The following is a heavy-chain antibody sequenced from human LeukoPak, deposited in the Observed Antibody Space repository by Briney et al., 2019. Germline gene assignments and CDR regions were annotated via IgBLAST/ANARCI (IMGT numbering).Heavy chain of an antibody. Sequence: GGSLRLSCAASGFTFSSYSMNWVRQAPGKGLEWVSSISSSSSYIYYADSVKGRFTISRDNAKNSLYLQMNSLRAEGTAVHYCARDHSAALDYWGQGTLVTVSS. CDR3: ARDHSAALDY. CDR1: GFTFSSYS. J-gene: IGHJ4*02. V-gene: IGHV3-21*01. CDR2: ISSSSSYI. D-gene: IGHD3-10*01.